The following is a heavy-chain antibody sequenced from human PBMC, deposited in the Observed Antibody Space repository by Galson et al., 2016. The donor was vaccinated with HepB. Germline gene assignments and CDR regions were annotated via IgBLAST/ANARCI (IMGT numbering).Heavy chain of an antibody. V-gene: IGHV3-72*01. CDR2: IRSKTSGYTT. J-gene: IGHJ4*02. CDR3: VTDLSTSARVY. CDR1: GISFSVYY. D-gene: IGHD2-15*01. Sequence: SLRLSCAASGISFSVYYMDWVRQAPGKGLEWVARIRSKTSGYTTEYAASVKGRFVISRDDSKKSLYLQMNSLKTEDTATYYCVTDLSTSARVYWGPGTVVTVSS.